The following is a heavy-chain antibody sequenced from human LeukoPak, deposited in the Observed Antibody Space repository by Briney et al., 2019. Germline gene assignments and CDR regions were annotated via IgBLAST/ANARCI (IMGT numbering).Heavy chain of an antibody. V-gene: IGHV4-30-2*01. J-gene: IGHJ4*02. D-gene: IGHD3-9*01. CDR2: IYHDGTT. CDR1: GGSISSAGYY. Sequence: SQTLSLTCTVSGGSISSAGYYWSWIRQPPGKGLEWIGYIYHDGTTYYNPSLKSRVTISVDRSKNQFSLDLSSVTAADTAVYYCARAGIYDILTGSKIHYFDYWGQGTLVTVSS. CDR3: ARAGIYDILTGSKIHYFDY.